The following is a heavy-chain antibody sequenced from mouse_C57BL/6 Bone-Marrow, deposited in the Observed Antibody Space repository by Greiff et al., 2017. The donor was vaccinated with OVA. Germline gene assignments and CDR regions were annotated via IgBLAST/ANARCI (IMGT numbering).Heavy chain of an antibody. CDR3: ASFYSNFLFAY. J-gene: IGHJ3*01. V-gene: IGHV1-81*01. CDR2: IYPRSGNT. D-gene: IGHD2-5*01. CDR1: GYTFTSYG. Sequence: QVQLQQSGAELARPGASVKLSCKASGYTFTSYGISWVKQRTGQGLEWIGEIYPRSGNTYYNEKFKGKATLTADKSSSTAYMELRSLTSEYSAVYFCASFYSNFLFAYWGQGTLVTVSA.